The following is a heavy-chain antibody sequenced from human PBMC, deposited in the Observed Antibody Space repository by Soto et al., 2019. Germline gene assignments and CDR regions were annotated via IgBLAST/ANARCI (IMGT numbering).Heavy chain of an antibody. CDR1: GFTVSSNY. CDR3: AGALRPLYGMDV. V-gene: IGHV3-53*01. J-gene: IGHJ6*02. CDR2: IYSGDTT. Sequence: EVQLVESGGGLIQPGGSLRLSCAASGFTVSSNYMSWVRQAPGKGLEWVSVIYSGDTTYYADSVKGRFTISRDHSKNTLYLQMNSLSAEDPAVYYGAGALRPLYGMDVWGQGTKVTVSS.